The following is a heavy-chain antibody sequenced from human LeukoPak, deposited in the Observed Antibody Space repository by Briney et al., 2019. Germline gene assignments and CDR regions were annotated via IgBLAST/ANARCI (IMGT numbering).Heavy chain of an antibody. J-gene: IGHJ6*02. CDR3: ARVRVWAMDV. D-gene: IGHD4-17*01. CDR1: GFTLSGYE. CDR2: ISASGSTI. Sequence: GGSLRLSCAASGFTLSGYEMNWVRQAPGRGLEWVSYISASGSTIHYADSVKGRFIISRDNAKKSLYLQMNSLRAEDTAVYHCARVRVWAMDVWGQGTTVIVSS. V-gene: IGHV3-48*03.